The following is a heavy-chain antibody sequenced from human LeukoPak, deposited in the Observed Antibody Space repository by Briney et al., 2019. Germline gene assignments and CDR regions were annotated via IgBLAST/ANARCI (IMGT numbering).Heavy chain of an antibody. CDR1: GFTFSSYE. Sequence: GGSLRLSCAASGFTFSSYEMNWVHQAPGKGLEWVSYISSSGSTIYYADSVKGRFTIPRDNAKNSLYLQMNSLRAEDMALYYCAKSGSYGLRFELDYWGQGTLVTVSS. D-gene: IGHD1-26*01. J-gene: IGHJ4*02. CDR3: AKSGSYGLRFELDY. CDR2: ISSSGSTI. V-gene: IGHV3-48*03.